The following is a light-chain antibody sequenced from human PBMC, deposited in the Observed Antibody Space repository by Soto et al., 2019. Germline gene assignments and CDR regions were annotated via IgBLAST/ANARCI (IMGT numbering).Light chain of an antibody. CDR2: DAS. Sequence: DIKMAQSPSTLSASVGERVTITCRASQNIDSWLAWYQHKPGKAAKVLIYDASSLETGVPSRFSGSGSRTEFSITISILRPDDFATYYYQQYYTYHLTFGQGTKVEIK. CDR1: QNIDSW. V-gene: IGKV1-5*01. J-gene: IGKJ1*01. CDR3: QQYYTYHLT.